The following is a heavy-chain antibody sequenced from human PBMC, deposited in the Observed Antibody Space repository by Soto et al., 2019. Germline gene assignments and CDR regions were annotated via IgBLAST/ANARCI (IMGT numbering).Heavy chain of an antibody. Sequence: GGSLRLSCAASGFTFSSYWMHWVRQAPGKGLEWVASIWFDATIENYADSVKGRFTISRDNSKDTVYLQMSSLRVEDTAIYYCARPGGQLVPFDNWGQGTLVTVSS. CDR2: IWFDATIE. V-gene: IGHV3-33*08. D-gene: IGHD6-6*01. CDR1: GFTFSSYW. CDR3: ARPGGQLVPFDN. J-gene: IGHJ4*02.